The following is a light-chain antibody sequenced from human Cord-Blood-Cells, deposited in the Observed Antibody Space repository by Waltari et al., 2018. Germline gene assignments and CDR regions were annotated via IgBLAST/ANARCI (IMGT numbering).Light chain of an antibody. CDR3: SSYTSSSTWV. V-gene: IGLV2-14*01. CDR2: DVS. Sequence: QSALTQPASASGAPGQSITISCTGTSSDVGGYSYVSWYQQQPGQAPKLMIYDVSKRPSGVSNRFSGSKSGNTASLTISGLQAEDEADYYCSSYTSSSTWVFGGGTKLTVL. J-gene: IGLJ3*02. CDR1: SSDVGGYSY.